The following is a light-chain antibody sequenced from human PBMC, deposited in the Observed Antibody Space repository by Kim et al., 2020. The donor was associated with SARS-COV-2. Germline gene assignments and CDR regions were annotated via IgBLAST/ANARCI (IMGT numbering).Light chain of an antibody. J-gene: IGLJ3*02. CDR1: SSDVGGYNY. V-gene: IGLV2-14*03. CDR2: DVS. CDR3: SSYTSSSTWM. Sequence: GQSITISCTGTSSDVGGYNYVSWYQQHPGKAPKLMIYDVSNRPSGVSNRFSGSKSGNTASLTISGLQAEDEADYYCSSYTSSSTWMFGGGTKLTVL.